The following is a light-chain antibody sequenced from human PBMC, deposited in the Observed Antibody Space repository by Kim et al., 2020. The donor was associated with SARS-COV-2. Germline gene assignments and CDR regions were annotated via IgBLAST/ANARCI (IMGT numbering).Light chain of an antibody. CDR1: QSVSSN. CDR2: GAS. CDR3: QQYNNWPPPYT. Sequence: EIVMTQSPATLSVSPGERATLSCRASQSVSSNLAWYQQKPGQAPRLLISGASTRATGVPARFSGSGSGTEFTLTISSLQSEDFAVYYCQQYNNWPPPYTFGQGTKLEI. V-gene: IGKV3-15*01. J-gene: IGKJ2*01.